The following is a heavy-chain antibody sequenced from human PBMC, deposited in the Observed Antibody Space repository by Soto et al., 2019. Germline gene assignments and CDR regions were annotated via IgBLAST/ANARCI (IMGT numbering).Heavy chain of an antibody. CDR1: GDLFSSYP. CDR2: IIPVFQTA. V-gene: IGHV1-69*01. Sequence: QEQLVQSGAEVKKPGSSVKVSCKACGDLFSSYPISWVRQVPGQGLEWMGGIIPVFQTAYYTQRFQGRVTITADESTNTAYMELSSLRSEDTAIYYCARGGSGYTWFNEFWGQGTLVTLSS. CDR3: ARGGSGYTWFNEF. J-gene: IGHJ4*02. D-gene: IGHD3-22*01.